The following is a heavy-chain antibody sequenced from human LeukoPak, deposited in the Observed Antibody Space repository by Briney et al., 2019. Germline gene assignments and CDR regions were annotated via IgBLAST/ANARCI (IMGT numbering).Heavy chain of an antibody. CDR1: GFTFSSYG. CDR3: AKDLRSYDYGDHETDY. D-gene: IGHD4-17*01. V-gene: IGHV3-30*18. J-gene: IGHJ4*02. CDR2: ISYDGSNK. Sequence: GRSLRLSCAASGFTFSSYGMHWVRQAPGKGLEWVAVISYDGSNKYYADSVKGRFTISRDNSKNTLYLQMNSLRAEDTAVYYCAKDLRSYDYGDHETDYWGQGTLVTVSS.